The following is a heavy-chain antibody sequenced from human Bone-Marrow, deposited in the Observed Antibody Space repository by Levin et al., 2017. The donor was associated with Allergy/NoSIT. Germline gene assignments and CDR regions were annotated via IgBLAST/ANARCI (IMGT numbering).Heavy chain of an antibody. V-gene: IGHV4-31*03. D-gene: IGHD1-14*01. J-gene: IGHJ3*02. CDR1: GGSISSGGYY. Sequence: SETLSLTCTVSGGSISSGGYYWSWIRQHPGKGLEWIGYIYYSGSTYYNPSLKSRVTISVDTSKNQFSLKLSSVTAADTAVYYCARDRRYPLYAFDIWGQGTMVTVSS. CDR2: IYYSGST. CDR3: ARDRRYPLYAFDI.